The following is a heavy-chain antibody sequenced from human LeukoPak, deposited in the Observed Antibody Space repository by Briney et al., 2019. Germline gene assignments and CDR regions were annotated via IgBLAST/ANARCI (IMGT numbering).Heavy chain of an antibody. Sequence: GGSLRLSCAASGFTFTKYWMAWVRQAPGKGLEWVANLKQDGTEAYYADSVRGRFIISRDNVKNSLFLQMNSLRTEDTAVYFCARDHSDISISGEIINGNWYFDLWGRGTLVTVSS. CDR1: GFTFTKYW. CDR2: LKQDGTEA. J-gene: IGHJ2*01. V-gene: IGHV3-7*01. D-gene: IGHD3-3*01. CDR3: ARDHSDISISGEIINGNWYFDL.